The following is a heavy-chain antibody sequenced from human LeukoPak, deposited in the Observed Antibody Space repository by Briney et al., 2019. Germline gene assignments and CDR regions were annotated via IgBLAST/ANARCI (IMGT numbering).Heavy chain of an antibody. CDR1: GESFSGYN. D-gene: IGHD2-15*01. CDR3: GRGIEYTRIGCKFDY. Sequence: SETLSVTCVVYGESFSGYNWSWIREPPGKGLEWIGEINHSGATTYTTSLKSGVTISVDASKNKFSLKLRSVTSADTAVYYCGRGIEYTRIGCKFDYWGQGTLVTVSS. J-gene: IGHJ4*02. CDR2: INHSGAT. V-gene: IGHV4-34*01.